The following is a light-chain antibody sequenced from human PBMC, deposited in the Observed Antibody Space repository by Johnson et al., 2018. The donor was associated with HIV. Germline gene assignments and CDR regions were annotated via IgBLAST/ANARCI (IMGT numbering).Light chain of an antibody. J-gene: IGLJ1*01. CDR1: SSNIGNNY. Sequence: QSVLTQPPSVSAAPGQRVTISCSGSSSNIGNNYVSWYQQLPGPAPKLLIYDTNKRPSGIPDRFSGSKSGTSATLGFTGLQTGAEADYYCGTWDSSLMASYVFGTGTKVAVL. V-gene: IGLV1-51*02. CDR3: GTWDSSLMASYV. CDR2: DTN.